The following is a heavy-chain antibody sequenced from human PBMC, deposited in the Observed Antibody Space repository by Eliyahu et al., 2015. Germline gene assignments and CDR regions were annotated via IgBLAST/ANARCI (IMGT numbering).Heavy chain of an antibody. D-gene: IGHD6-19*01. CDR3: ARGLSSDWKNFDY. J-gene: IGHJ4*02. Sequence: LVQSGGGLVQPGGSLRLSCAGSGFXFSSLEMNWVRQAPGKGLEWVAYISSAGSKTHYLDSVKGRFTISRDNAKNSLYLQMDSLRVEDTAVYYCARGLSSDWKNFDYWGQGTLVTVSS. V-gene: IGHV3-48*03. CDR1: GFXFSSLE. CDR2: ISSAGSKT.